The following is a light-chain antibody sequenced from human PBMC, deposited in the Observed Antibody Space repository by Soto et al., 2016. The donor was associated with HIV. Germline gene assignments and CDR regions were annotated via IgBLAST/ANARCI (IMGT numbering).Light chain of an antibody. CDR1: QNIGNY. CDR2: GAF. J-gene: IGKJ2*01. Sequence: AVQMTQSPSSLSASTGDRVTITCRATQNIGNYLAWYQQKPGKVPKPLIFGAFNLQRGVPSRFNGSRFGTDFTLTINCLQSEDFATYYCLQYSSFPHIFGQGTKLDIK. CDR3: LQYSSFPHI. V-gene: IGKV1-8*01.